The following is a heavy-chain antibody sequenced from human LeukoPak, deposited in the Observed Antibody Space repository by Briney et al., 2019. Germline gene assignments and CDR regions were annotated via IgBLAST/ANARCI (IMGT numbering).Heavy chain of an antibody. CDR2: IHYTWNA. J-gene: IGHJ6*02. CDR1: GGSIGSYH. D-gene: IGHD5/OR15-5a*01. CDR3: ARVASKGGMDV. V-gene: IGHV4-59*01. Sequence: SETLSLTCSVSGGSIGSYHWSWIRQTPGKGLKWIGHIHYTWNAKYNPSLKSRVTISLDRSNNQFSLRLSSVTAADTAVYYCARVASKGGMDVWGQGTTVTVS.